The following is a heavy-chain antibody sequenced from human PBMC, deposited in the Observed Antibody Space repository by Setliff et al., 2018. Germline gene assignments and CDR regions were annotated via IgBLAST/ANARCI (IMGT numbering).Heavy chain of an antibody. V-gene: IGHV4-59*01. Sequence: TSETLSLTCSVSGMSITSYYWSWIRQSPGRGLEWIGDIYYTGSTTYSPSLKSRVTISPDTSKNQFHLTVNSVTAADTAVYYCARALRSPLGGTAFVPIHFDPWGQGIQVTVSS. D-gene: IGHD3-16*01. CDR2: IYYTGST. J-gene: IGHJ5*02. CDR3: ARALRSPLGGTAFVPIHFDP. CDR1: GMSITSYY.